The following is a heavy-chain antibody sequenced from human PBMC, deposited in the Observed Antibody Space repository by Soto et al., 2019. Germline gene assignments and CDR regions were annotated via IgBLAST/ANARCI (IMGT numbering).Heavy chain of an antibody. V-gene: IGHV3-33*01. Sequence: GGSLRLSCAASGFTFSSYGMHWVRQAPGKGLEWEAVIWYDGSNKYYADSVKGRFTISRDNSKNTLYLQMNSLRAEDTAVYYCARVLVVVPAAIYYYGMDVWGQGTTVTVS. CDR3: ARVLVVVPAAIYYYGMDV. D-gene: IGHD2-2*01. J-gene: IGHJ6*02. CDR1: GFTFSSYG. CDR2: IWYDGSNK.